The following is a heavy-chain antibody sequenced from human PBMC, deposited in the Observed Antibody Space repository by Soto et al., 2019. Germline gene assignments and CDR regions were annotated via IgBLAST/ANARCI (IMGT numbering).Heavy chain of an antibody. CDR1: GYTFTSYG. V-gene: IGHV1-18*01. D-gene: IGHD6-13*01. CDR2: ISAYNGNT. CDR3: ARVAPLPGGMEEDFDY. Sequence: ASVKLSCKASGYTFTSYGISWVRQAPGQGLEWMGWISAYNGNTNYAQKLQGRVTMTTDTSTSTAYMELRSLRSDDTAVYYCARVAPLPGGMEEDFDYWGQGTLVTVSS. J-gene: IGHJ4*02.